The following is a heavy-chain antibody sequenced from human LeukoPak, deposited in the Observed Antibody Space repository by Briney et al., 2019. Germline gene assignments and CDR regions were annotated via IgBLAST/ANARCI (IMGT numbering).Heavy chain of an antibody. Sequence: ASVKVSCKASGYTFTTYAMNWVRQAPGQGLEWMGWINTNTGNPTYAQGFTGRFVFSLDTSVSTAYLQISSLKAEDTAVYYCARRSVIYGSGSWFGYWGQGTLVSVSP. D-gene: IGHD3-10*01. J-gene: IGHJ4*02. V-gene: IGHV7-4-1*02. CDR2: INTNTGNP. CDR3: ARRSVIYGSGSWFGY. CDR1: GYTFTTYA.